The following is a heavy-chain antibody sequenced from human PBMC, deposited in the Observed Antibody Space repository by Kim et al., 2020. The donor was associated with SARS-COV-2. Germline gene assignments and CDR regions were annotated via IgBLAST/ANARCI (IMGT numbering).Heavy chain of an antibody. CDR2: IWYDGSNK. CDR3: ARDHSSSSYAFAI. J-gene: IGHJ3*02. V-gene: IGHV3-33*01. Sequence: GGSLRLSCAASGFTFSSYGMHWVRQAPGKGLEWVAVIWYDGSNKYYADSVKGRFTISRDNSKNTLYLQMNSLRAEDTAVYYCARDHSSSSYAFAIWGQATMVTVSS. CDR1: GFTFSSYG. D-gene: IGHD6-13*01.